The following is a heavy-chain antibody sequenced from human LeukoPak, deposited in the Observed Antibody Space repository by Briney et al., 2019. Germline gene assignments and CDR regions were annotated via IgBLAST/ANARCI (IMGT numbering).Heavy chain of an antibody. Sequence: SQTLSLTCTVSGASISSGGYYWSWTRQPPGKGLEWTGYIYHSGSTYYNPSLKSRLTISVDRSKNQFSLKLSSVTAADTAVYYCARSQVWSRYFDYWGQGTLVTV. D-gene: IGHD2-8*02. CDR2: IYHSGST. CDR1: GASISSGGYY. CDR3: ARSQVWSRYFDY. J-gene: IGHJ4*02. V-gene: IGHV4-30-2*01.